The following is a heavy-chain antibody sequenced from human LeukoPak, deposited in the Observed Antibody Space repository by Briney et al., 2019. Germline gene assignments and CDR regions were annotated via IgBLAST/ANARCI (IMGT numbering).Heavy chain of an antibody. CDR1: GFTFSSYG. CDR3: AKDTEPWIQAYYFDY. CDR2: IWYDGNNK. Sequence: GGSLRLSCAASGFTFSSYGMHWVRQAPGKGLEWVAVIWYDGNNKYYADSVKGRFTISRDNSKNTLYLQMNSLRAEDTAVYYCAKDTEPWIQAYYFDYWGQGTLVTVSS. D-gene: IGHD5-18*01. J-gene: IGHJ4*02. V-gene: IGHV3-33*06.